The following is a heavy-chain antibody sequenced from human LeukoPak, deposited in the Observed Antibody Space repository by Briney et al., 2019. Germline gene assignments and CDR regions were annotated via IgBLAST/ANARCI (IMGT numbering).Heavy chain of an antibody. CDR2: IRYDGSNK. V-gene: IGHV3-30*02. J-gene: IGHJ4*02. CDR1: GFTFSSYG. CDR3: AKDGARTGYWDY. Sequence: RGSLRLSCAASGFTFSSYGMHWVRQAPGKGLEWVAFIRYDGSNKYYADSVKGRFTISRDNSKNTLYLQMNSLRAEDTAVYYCAKDGARTGYWDYWGQGTLVTVSS. D-gene: IGHD3/OR15-3a*01.